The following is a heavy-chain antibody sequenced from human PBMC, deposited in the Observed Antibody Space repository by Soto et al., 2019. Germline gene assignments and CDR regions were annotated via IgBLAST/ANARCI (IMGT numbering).Heavy chain of an antibody. V-gene: IGHV3-9*01. J-gene: IGHJ4*02. CDR3: XXXXVVAATEYYFDY. D-gene: IGHD2-15*01. CDR2: ISWNSGSI. CDR1: GFTFDDYA. Sequence: EVQLVESGGGLVQPGRSLRLSCAASGFTFDDYAMHWVRQAPGKGLEWVSGISWNSGSIGYADSVKGRFTISRDNAKNSLXXXXXXXXAEXXALYXCXXXXVVAATEYYFDYWGQGTLVTVSS.